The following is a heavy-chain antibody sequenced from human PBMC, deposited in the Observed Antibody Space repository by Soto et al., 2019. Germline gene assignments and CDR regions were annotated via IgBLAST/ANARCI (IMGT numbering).Heavy chain of an antibody. D-gene: IGHD7-27*01. CDR1: GGSISSSSYY. CDR2: IYYGGST. CDR3: AKNWNWGSLVH. V-gene: IGHV4-39*01. J-gene: IGHJ4*02. Sequence: SETLSLTCTVSGGSISSSSYYWGWIRQPPGKGLEWIGFIYYGGSTNYNPSLKSRVTISVDTPKNQFSLKLSSVTAADTAVYYCAKNWNWGSLVHWGQGTLVTRLL.